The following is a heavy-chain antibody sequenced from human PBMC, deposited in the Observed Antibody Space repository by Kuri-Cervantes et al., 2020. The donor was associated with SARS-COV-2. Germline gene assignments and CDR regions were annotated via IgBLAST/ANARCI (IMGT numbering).Heavy chain of an antibody. CDR3: ALRREQLGAFDY. CDR1: GGSISGSSYY. D-gene: IGHD6-6*01. J-gene: IGHJ4*02. Sequence: SETLSLTCTVSGGSISGSSYYWGWIRQPPGKGLEWIGSIYYSGSTYYNPSLKSRVTISVDTSKTQFSLKLSSVTAADTAVYYCALRREQLGAFDYWGQGTLVTVSS. V-gene: IGHV4-39*01. CDR2: IYYSGST.